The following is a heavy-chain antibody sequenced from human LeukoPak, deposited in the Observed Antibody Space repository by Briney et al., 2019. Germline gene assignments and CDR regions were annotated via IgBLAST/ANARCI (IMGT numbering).Heavy chain of an antibody. D-gene: IGHD2-21*02. CDR1: GGSISSQY. Sequence: SETLSLTCTVSGGSISSQYGSWIRQPPGKGLEWIGYIYYSGSTNYNPSLKSRVTISVDTSKNQFSLKLIAVTAADTAVYYCARGVCGGDCYSEYYFDYWGQGTGVSVST. CDR2: IYYSGST. V-gene: IGHV4-59*11. CDR3: ARGVCGGDCYSEYYFDY. J-gene: IGHJ4*02.